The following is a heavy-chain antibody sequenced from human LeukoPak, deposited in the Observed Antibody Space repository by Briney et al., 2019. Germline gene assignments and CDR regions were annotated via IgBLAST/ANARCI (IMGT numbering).Heavy chain of an antibody. V-gene: IGHV3-21*01. J-gene: IGHJ4*02. D-gene: IGHD3-22*01. CDR1: GFTFSSYA. Sequence: GGSPRLSCAASGFTFSSYAMSWVRQAPGKGLEWVSSISNSGIYIYYADSVKGRFTISRDNAKNSLYLQMNSLRAEDTAVYYCARDLPLTAASYYLPDYWGQGTLVTVSS. CDR2: ISNSGIYI. CDR3: ARDLPLTAASYYLPDY.